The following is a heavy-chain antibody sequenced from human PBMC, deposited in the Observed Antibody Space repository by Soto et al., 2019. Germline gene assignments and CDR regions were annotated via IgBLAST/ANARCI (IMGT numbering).Heavy chain of an antibody. CDR3: ARQAYDSSGYFTPYYYGMDV. V-gene: IGHV5-51*01. J-gene: IGHJ6*02. CDR1: AYSFTSYW. CDR2: IYPGDSDT. D-gene: IGHD3-22*01. Sequence: GESLKISCKGSAYSFTSYWIGWVRQMPGKGLEWMGIIYPGDSDTRYSPSFQGQVTISADKSISTAYLQWSSLKASDTAMYHCARQAYDSSGYFTPYYYGMDVWGQGTTVTVSS.